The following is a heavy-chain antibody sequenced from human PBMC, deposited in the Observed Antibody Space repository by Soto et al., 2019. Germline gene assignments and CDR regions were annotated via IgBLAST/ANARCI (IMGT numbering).Heavy chain of an antibody. D-gene: IGHD1-1*01. J-gene: IGHJ4*02. CDR1: GGSISSYY. Sequence: SETLSLTCTVSGGSISSYYWSWIRQPPGKGLEWIGYIYYSGSTNYNPSLKSRVTISVDTSKNQFSLKLSSVSAADTAVYYCARQALGTIDYWGQGTLVTVSS. CDR3: ARQALGTIDY. CDR2: IYYSGST. V-gene: IGHV4-59*08.